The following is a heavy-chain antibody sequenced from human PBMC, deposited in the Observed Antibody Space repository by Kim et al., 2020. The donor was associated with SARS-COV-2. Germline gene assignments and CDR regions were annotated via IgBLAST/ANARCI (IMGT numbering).Heavy chain of an antibody. D-gene: IGHD2-2*02. CDR1: GYTFTDYG. J-gene: IGHJ6*02. CDR3: ARDASKYCSRTSCYSGYYYYGMDV. CDR2: ISVYNVNI. Sequence: ASVKVSCKASGYTFTDYGISWVRQAPGQGLEWMGWISVYNVNINYAQNLQGRVTVTTDTSTSTAYMELRSLRSDDTAVYYCARDASKYCSRTSCYSGYYYYGMDVWGQGTTVTVTS. V-gene: IGHV1-18*04.